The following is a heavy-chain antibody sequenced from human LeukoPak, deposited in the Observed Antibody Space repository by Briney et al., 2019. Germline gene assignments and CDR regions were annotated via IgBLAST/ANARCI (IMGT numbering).Heavy chain of an antibody. CDR3: ADNLHYYDTSGYSR. V-gene: IGHV1-69*02. CDR1: GYTFTGYY. CDR2: IIPILGLA. J-gene: IGHJ4*02. D-gene: IGHD3-22*01. Sequence: ASVKVSCKASGYTFTGYYMHWVRQAPGQGLEWMGRIIPILGLANYAQKFQGRITITADKSTSTAYMELSSLRSEDTAVYYCADNLHYYDTSGYSRWGQGTLVTVSS.